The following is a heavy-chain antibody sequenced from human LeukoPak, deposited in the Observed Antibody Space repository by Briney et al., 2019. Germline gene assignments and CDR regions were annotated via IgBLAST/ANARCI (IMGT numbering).Heavy chain of an antibody. J-gene: IGHJ4*02. CDR2: INEDGSEV. CDR3: AREGGRNFDY. Sequence: GGSLILPCEAPGFTFRSFWMGWVRQAPGKGLEWVANINEDGSEVRYVDSVEGRFTISRDDANTSLYLHMNSLRAEDTAVYYCAREGGRNFDYWGQGTLVTVSS. D-gene: IGHD1-26*01. CDR1: GFTFRSFW. V-gene: IGHV3-7*01.